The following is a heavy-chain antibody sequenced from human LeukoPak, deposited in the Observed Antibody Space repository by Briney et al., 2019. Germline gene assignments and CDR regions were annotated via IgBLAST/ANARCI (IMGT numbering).Heavy chain of an antibody. Sequence: GGSLRLSCAASGFTFITYWMTWVRQFPGKGLERVANIKLDGSDKYYVDSVKGRFTISRVNAKNSLYLQMNSLRAEDTAVYYCARDRGWQSFDYWGQGTLVTVSS. CDR2: IKLDGSDK. D-gene: IGHD3-10*01. V-gene: IGHV3-7*01. CDR1: GFTFITYW. J-gene: IGHJ4*02. CDR3: ARDRGWQSFDY.